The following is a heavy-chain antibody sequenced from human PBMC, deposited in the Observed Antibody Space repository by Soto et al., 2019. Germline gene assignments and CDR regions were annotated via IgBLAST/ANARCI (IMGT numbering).Heavy chain of an antibody. D-gene: IGHD3-22*01. J-gene: IGHJ5*01. Sequence: QVHLQESGPGLVKPSETLSLTCTVSGGSISSYYWSWIRQPPGKGLEWIGYIYYTGTTTYNPSIKSRVTISVDSSKKQFSLNLTSVSAADTAVYYCARLGGFYQSLDSWGQGTLVTVSS. CDR3: ARLGGFYQSLDS. CDR1: GGSISSYY. V-gene: IGHV4-59*08. CDR2: IYYTGTT.